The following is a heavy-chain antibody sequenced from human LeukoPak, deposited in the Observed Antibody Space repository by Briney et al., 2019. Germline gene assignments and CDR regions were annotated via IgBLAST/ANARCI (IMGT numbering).Heavy chain of an antibody. CDR1: GFTFGDYA. D-gene: IGHD6-13*01. CDR2: IRSKAYGGTT. Sequence: PGGSLRLSCTASGFTFGDYAMSWVRQAPGKGLEWAGFIRSKAYGGTTEYAASVKGRFTISRDDSKSIAYLQMNSLKTEDTAVYYCTRDRRGGRAAADYFDYWGQGTLVTVSS. J-gene: IGHJ4*02. V-gene: IGHV3-49*04. CDR3: TRDRRGGRAAADYFDY.